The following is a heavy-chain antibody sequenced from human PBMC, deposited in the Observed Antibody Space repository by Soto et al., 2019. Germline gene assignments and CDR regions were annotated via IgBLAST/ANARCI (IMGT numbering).Heavy chain of an antibody. J-gene: IGHJ4*02. D-gene: IGHD2-2*01. V-gene: IGHV3-48*04. CDR2: ISSSSSTI. CDR3: ARVSRWGVVVVPAAMDY. Sequence: GGSLRLSCAASGFTFSSYSMNWVRQAPGKGLEWVSHISSSSSTIYYADSVKGRFTISRDNAKNSLYLQMNSLRAEDTAVYYCARVSRWGVVVVPAAMDYWGQGTLVTVSS. CDR1: GFTFSSYS.